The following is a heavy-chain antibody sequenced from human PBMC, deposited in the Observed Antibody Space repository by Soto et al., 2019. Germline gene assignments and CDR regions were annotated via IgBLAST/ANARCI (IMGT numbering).Heavy chain of an antibody. CDR2: IRQDGGAQ. D-gene: IGHD3-10*01. J-gene: IGHJ5*02. CDR1: GFTFTTYW. Sequence: GGSLRLSCVASGFTFTTYWMSWVRQAPGKGLQWVANIRQDGGAQYYVDSVKGRFTISRDNAKNSVYLQMDSLRVEDTAVYYCVRGGHGSGSYLGSSWGQGILVTVSS. V-gene: IGHV3-7*03. CDR3: VRGGHGSGSYLGSS.